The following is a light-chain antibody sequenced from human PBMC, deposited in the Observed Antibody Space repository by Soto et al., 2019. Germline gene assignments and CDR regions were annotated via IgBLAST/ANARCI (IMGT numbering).Light chain of an antibody. J-gene: IGKJ1*01. Sequence: EIVLTQSPGTLSLSPGERATLSCRASQSVSSSYLAWYQQKPGQAPRLLIFGASSRATGIPDRFSGSGSGTDFTLTSSSLEPEDFAVYYCQQYGSSPATFGQGTKVEIK. CDR1: QSVSSSY. CDR2: GAS. V-gene: IGKV3-20*01. CDR3: QQYGSSPAT.